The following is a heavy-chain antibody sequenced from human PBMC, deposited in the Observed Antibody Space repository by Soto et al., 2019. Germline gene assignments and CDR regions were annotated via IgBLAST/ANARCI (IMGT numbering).Heavy chain of an antibody. V-gene: IGHV3-23*01. Sequence: EVQLLESGGGLVQPGGSLRLSCAASGFTFSSYAMRWVRQAPGKGLEWVSAISGSGGSIYYADSVKGRFTISRDNSKNTLYLQMSSRRAEDTAVYYCARRGSGSYYDYGGQGTLVTVSS. D-gene: IGHD1-26*01. CDR3: ARRGSGSYYDY. CDR2: ISGSGGSI. J-gene: IGHJ4*02. CDR1: GFTFSSYA.